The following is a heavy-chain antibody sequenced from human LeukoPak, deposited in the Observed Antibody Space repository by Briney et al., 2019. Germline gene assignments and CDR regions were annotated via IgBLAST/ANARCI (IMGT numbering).Heavy chain of an antibody. CDR2: ISGSSNYI. V-gene: IGHV3-21*01. D-gene: IGHD6-19*01. J-gene: IGHJ4*02. Sequence: PGGSLRLSCAAPGFTFSDHSMNWVRQAPGKGLEWVSYISGSSNYINYADSVKGRFTISRDNAKTSVYLQMNSLRAEDTAVYYCAREPSGWYVDYWGQGTLVTVSS. CDR3: AREPSGWYVDY. CDR1: GFTFSDHS.